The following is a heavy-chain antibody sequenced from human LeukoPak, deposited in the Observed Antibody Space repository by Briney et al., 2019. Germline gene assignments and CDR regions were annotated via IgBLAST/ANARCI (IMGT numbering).Heavy chain of an antibody. J-gene: IGHJ4*02. V-gene: IGHV3-23*01. CDR3: AKDFRIGYSAHFDY. Sequence: PGGSLRLSCAASGFTFSGYAMNWVRQAPGKGLEWVSAISGSGSTYYADSVKGRFTISRDNSKNTLYLQMDSLRGEDTAVYYCAKDFRIGYSAHFDYWGQGALVTVSS. CDR1: GFTFSGYA. D-gene: IGHD2-21*01. CDR2: ISGSGST.